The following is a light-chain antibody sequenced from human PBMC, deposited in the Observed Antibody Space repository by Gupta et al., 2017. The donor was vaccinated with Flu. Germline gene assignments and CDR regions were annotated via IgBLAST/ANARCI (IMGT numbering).Light chain of an antibody. CDR3: QHGGTSPYT. V-gene: IGKV3-20*01. J-gene: IGKJ2*01. CDR1: QSVRTNY. Sequence: EIVLTQSPGTLSLSPGERATLSCRASQSVRTNYLAWYHQKPGQAPRLLIYGASNRATGVPDRFTGSGSGTDFTLTISGLEPEDFAVYYCQHGGTSPYTFGQGTKLEIK. CDR2: GAS.